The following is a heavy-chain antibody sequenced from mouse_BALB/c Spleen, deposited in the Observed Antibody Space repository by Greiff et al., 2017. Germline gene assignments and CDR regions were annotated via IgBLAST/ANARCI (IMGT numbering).Heavy chain of an antibody. Sequence: EVMLVESGGGLVQPGGSMKLSCVASGFTFSNYWMNWVRQSPEKGLEWVAEIRLKSNNYATHYAESVKGRFTISRDDSKSSVYLQMNNLRAEDTGIYYCTSSTVVAGRGAMDYWGQGTSVTVSS. CDR3: TSSTVVAGRGAMDY. CDR2: IRLKSNNYAT. D-gene: IGHD1-1*01. CDR1: GFTFSNYW. J-gene: IGHJ4*01. V-gene: IGHV6-6*02.